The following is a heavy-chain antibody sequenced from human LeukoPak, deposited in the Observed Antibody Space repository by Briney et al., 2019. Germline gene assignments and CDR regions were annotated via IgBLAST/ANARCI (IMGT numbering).Heavy chain of an antibody. J-gene: IGHJ1*01. V-gene: IGHV3-23*01. CDR1: GFTFSTYV. D-gene: IGHD2-2*01. CDR3: AKDSKFCSSINCYFQH. Sequence: PGESLRRSCAASGFTFSTYVMSWVRQAPGKGVEWVSAISDSGGTTYYADSVKGRFTISRDNSKNTLYLQMNSLRAGDTAVYYCAKDSKFCSSINCYFQHWGQGTLVTVSS. CDR2: ISDSGGTT.